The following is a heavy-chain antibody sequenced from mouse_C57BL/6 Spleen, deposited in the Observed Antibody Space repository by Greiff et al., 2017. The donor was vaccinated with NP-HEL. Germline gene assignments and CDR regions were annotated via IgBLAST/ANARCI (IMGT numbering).Heavy chain of an antibody. Sequence: QVQLKESGAELVKPGASVKLSCKASGYAFSSYWMNWVKQRPGQGLEWIGQIYPGDGDTNYNGKFKGKATLTADKSSSTAYMQLSSLTAEDAAVYFCAREGGCYAMDYWGQGTSVTVSS. CDR2: IYPGDGDT. CDR1: GYAFSSYW. CDR3: AREGGCYAMDY. J-gene: IGHJ4*01. V-gene: IGHV1-80*01.